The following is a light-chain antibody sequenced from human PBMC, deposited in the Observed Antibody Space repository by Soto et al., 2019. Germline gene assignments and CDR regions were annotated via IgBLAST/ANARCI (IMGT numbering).Light chain of an antibody. J-gene: IGKJ4*01. CDR2: AAS. Sequence: DIQMTQSPSSLSASVGDRVTITCRASQSISSYLNWYQQKPGKAPKLLIFAASSLQSGVPSRFSGSGSGTDFTLTISSLRPEDFATYYCQQSYSIPLTFGGGTKVEIK. CDR1: QSISSY. CDR3: QQSYSIPLT. V-gene: IGKV1-39*01.